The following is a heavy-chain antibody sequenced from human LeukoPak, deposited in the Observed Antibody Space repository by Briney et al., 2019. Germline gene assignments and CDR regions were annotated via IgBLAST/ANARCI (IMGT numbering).Heavy chain of an antibody. CDR1: GYTFTGYY. V-gene: IGHV1-2*02. J-gene: IGHJ3*02. CDR3: ARIYCSSTSCYPHNAFDS. D-gene: IGHD2-2*01. CDR2: INPNSGGT. Sequence: ASVKVSCKASGYTFTGYYMHWVRQAPGQGLEWMGWINPNSGGTNYAQKLQGRVTMTRDTSISTAYMELSRLRSDDTAVYYCARIYCSSTSCYPHNAFDSWSQGTMVNVSA.